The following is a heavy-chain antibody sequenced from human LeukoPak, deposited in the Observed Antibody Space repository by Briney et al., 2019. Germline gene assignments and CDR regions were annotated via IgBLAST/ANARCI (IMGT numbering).Heavy chain of an antibody. J-gene: IGHJ4*02. CDR2: ITTSSSYT. D-gene: IGHD3-22*01. V-gene: IGHV3-21*04. CDR3: AKDRNYYDSSGYYYGDY. Sequence: GGSLRLSCEASGFSFSSYNMDWVRQTPGKGLEWISSITTSSSYTFYADSVKGRFTISRDNSKNTLYLQMNSLRAEDTAVYYCAKDRNYYDSSGYYYGDYWGQGTLVTVSS. CDR1: GFSFSSYN.